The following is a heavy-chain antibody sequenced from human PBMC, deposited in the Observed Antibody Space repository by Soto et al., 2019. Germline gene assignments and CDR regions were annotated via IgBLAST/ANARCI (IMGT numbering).Heavy chain of an antibody. CDR3: AREGASLTVSYGMDV. Sequence: ASVKVSCKASGYTFTSYGISWVRQAPGQGLEWMGWISAHNGNTDYAQKLQGRVTMTTDTSTSTAYMELRSLRSDDTAVYYCAREGASLTVSYGMDVWGQGTTVTVSS. CDR2: ISAHNGNT. D-gene: IGHD4-4*01. J-gene: IGHJ6*02. V-gene: IGHV1-18*04. CDR1: GYTFTSYG.